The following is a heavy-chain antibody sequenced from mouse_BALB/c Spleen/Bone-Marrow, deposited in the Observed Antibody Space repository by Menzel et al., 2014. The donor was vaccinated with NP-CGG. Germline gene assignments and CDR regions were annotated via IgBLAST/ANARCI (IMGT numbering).Heavy chain of an antibody. D-gene: IGHD3-2*01. CDR3: ARALDSSGYGFAY. CDR2: IWAGGST. CDR1: GFSLTSYG. Sequence: VKLMESGPGLVAPSQSLSISCTVSGFSLTSYGIHWVRQPPGKGLEWLGVIWAGGSTNYNSALMSRLSISKDNSKSQFFLKMNSLQTDDTAMYYCARALDSSGYGFAYWGQGTLVTVSA. V-gene: IGHV2-9*02. J-gene: IGHJ3*01.